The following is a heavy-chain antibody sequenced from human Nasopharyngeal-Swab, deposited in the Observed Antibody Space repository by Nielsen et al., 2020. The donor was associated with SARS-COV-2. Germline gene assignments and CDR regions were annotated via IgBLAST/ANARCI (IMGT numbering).Heavy chain of an antibody. V-gene: IGHV6-1*01. CDR2: TLYRFDWYN. J-gene: IGHJ3*01. CDR1: GDSVSNNRAA. Sequence: SQTLSLPCAISGDSVSNNRAAWSWIRQSPSRGLEWLGRTLYRFDWYNDYGESVRSRITIKPDTSKNQFSLQLNSVTPEDTAVYYCARELVHDYRGGFDLWGQGTMVTVSS. D-gene: IGHD6-6*01. CDR3: ARELVHDYRGGFDL.